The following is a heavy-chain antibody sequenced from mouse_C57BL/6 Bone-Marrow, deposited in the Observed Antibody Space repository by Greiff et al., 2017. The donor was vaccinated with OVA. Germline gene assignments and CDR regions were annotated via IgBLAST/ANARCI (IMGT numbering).Heavy chain of an antibody. CDR3: ASQLVYYYAMDY. CDR2: IFPGSGST. Sequence: QVQLKESGPELVKPGASVKISCKASGYTFTDYYINWVKQRPGQGLEWIGWIFPGSGSTYYNEKFKGKATLTVDKSSSTAYMLLSSLTSEDSAVYFCASQLVYYYAMDYWGQGTSVTVSS. J-gene: IGHJ4*01. CDR1: GYTFTDYY. V-gene: IGHV1-75*01. D-gene: IGHD4-1*02.